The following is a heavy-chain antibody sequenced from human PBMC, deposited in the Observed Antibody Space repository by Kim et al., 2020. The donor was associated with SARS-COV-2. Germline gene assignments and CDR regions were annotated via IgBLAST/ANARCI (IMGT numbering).Heavy chain of an antibody. V-gene: IGHV6-1*01. CDR1: GDSVSSNSAA. CDR2: TYYRSKWYN. D-gene: IGHD6-19*01. J-gene: IGHJ6*02. Sequence: SQTLSLTCAISGDSVSSNSAAWNWIRQSPSRGLEWLGRTYYRSKWYNDYAVSVKSRITINPDTSKNQFSLQLNSVTPEDTAVYYCARVGREYSSGWYGYYYYGMDVWGQGTTVTVSS. CDR3: ARVGREYSSGWYGYYYYGMDV.